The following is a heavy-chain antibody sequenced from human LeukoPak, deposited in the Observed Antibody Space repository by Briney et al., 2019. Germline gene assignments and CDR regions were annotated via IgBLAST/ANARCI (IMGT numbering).Heavy chain of an antibody. D-gene: IGHD3-22*01. CDR3: ASTPFYYDSSGYYAPGAFDI. Sequence: SETLSLTCTVSGGSISSYYWSWIRQPPGKGLEWIGYIYYSGSTNYNPSLKSRVTISVDTSKNQFSLKLSSATAADTAVYYCASTPFYYDSSGYYAPGAFDIWGQGTMVTVSS. V-gene: IGHV4-59*08. CDR2: IYYSGST. CDR1: GGSISSYY. J-gene: IGHJ3*02.